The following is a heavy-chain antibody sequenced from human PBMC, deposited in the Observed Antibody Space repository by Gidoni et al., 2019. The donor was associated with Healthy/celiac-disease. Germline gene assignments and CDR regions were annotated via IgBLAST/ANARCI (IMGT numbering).Heavy chain of an antibody. J-gene: IGHJ3*02. V-gene: IGHV3-23*01. CDR3: AKERGSSGYYYVPDAFDI. D-gene: IGHD3-22*01. Sequence: EVQLLESGGGLVQPGGSLRLSCAASGFTFSSSAWSWGRQAPGKGLEWVSSSSGSGGSTYYADSVKGRFNISRDNSKNTLYLQMNSLRAEDTAVYYCAKERGSSGYYYVPDAFDIWGQGTMVTVSS. CDR1: GFTFSSSA. CDR2: SSGSGGST.